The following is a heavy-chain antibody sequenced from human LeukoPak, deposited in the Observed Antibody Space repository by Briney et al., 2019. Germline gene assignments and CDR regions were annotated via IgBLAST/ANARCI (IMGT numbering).Heavy chain of an antibody. D-gene: IGHD3-10*01. CDR1: GFTFSSYA. Sequence: GGSLRLSCAASGFTFSSYAMHWVRQAPGKGLEWVAVISYDGSNKYYADSVKGRFTISRDNSKNTLYLQMNSLRAEDTAVYYCARDKGSRFDYYGMDVWGQGTLVTVSS. J-gene: IGHJ6*02. CDR3: ARDKGSRFDYYGMDV. CDR2: ISYDGSNK. V-gene: IGHV3-30*04.